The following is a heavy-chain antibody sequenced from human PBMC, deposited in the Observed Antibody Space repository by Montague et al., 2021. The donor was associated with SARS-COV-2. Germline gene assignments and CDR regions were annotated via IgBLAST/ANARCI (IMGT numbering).Heavy chain of an antibody. CDR1: VFTVSDNY. V-gene: IGHV3-53*01. CDR3: ARDKPGDYDDPGVFDM. J-gene: IGHJ3*02. D-gene: IGHD3-22*01. CDR2: HYSGENK. Sequence: SLRLSCAASVFTVSDNYMNWVRQAPGKALEWVSVHYSGENKYYAXXVNGRFTISRDNSKNTLYLQMNSLRADDTAMYYCARDKPGDYDDPGVFDMWGKGTMVTVSS.